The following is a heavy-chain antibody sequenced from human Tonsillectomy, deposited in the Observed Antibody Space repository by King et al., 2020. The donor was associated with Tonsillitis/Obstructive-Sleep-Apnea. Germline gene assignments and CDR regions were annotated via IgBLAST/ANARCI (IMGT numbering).Heavy chain of an antibody. CDR1: GFTFSSYG. CDR2: ISYDGSNK. CDR3: AKDYCSSTSCYSEDY. J-gene: IGHJ4*02. V-gene: IGHV3-30*18. Sequence: HVQLVESGGGVVQPGRSLRLSCAASGFTFSSYGMHWVRQAPGKGLEWVAVISYDGSNKYYADSVKGRFTISRDNSKNTLYLQMNSLRAEDTAVYYCAKDYCSSTSCYSEDYWGQGTLVTVSS. D-gene: IGHD2-2*01.